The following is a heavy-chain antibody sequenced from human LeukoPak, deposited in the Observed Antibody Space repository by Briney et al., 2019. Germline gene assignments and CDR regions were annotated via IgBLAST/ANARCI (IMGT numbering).Heavy chain of an antibody. CDR1: GGSISSSSYY. V-gene: IGHV4-39*07. CDR2: IYYSGST. J-gene: IGHJ6*03. CDR3: ARVIGFGELLPYYYYYMDV. D-gene: IGHD3-10*01. Sequence: PSETLSLTCTVSGGSISSSSYYWGWIRQPPGKGLEWIGSIYYSGSTYYNPSLKSRVTISVDTSKNQFSLKLSSVTAADTAVYYCARVIGFGELLPYYYYYMDVWGKGTTVTISS.